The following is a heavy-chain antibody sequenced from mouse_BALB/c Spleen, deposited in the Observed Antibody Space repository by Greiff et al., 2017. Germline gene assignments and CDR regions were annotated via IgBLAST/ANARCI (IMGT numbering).Heavy chain of an antibody. CDR3: ARGYYDHALFAY. Sequence: QVHVKQSGAELVRPGSSVKISCKASGYAFSSYWMNWVKQRPGQGLEWIGQIYPGDGDTNYNGKFKGKATLTADKSSSTAYMQLSSLTSEDSAVYFCARGYYDHALFAYWGQGTLVTVSA. CDR2: IYPGDGDT. CDR1: GYAFSSYW. D-gene: IGHD2-4*01. J-gene: IGHJ3*01. V-gene: IGHV1-80*01.